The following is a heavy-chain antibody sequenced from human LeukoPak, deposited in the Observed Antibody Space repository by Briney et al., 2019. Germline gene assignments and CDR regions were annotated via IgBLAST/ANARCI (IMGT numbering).Heavy chain of an antibody. CDR1: GGSISSGDYY. CDR2: IYYSGST. D-gene: IGHD6-13*01. V-gene: IGHV4-30-4*08. J-gene: IGHJ4*02. CDR3: ARRFVAAAGLDY. Sequence: SETLSLTCTVAGGSISSGDYYWSWIRQPPGKGLEWIGYIYYSGSTYYNPSLKSRVTISVDTSKNQFSLKLSSVTAADTAVYYCARRFVAAAGLDYWGQGTLVTVSS.